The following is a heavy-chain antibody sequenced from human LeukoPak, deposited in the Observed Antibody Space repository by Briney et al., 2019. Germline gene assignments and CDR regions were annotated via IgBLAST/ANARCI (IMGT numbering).Heavy chain of an antibody. CDR1: GFTVSTNY. CDR2: ICSDGST. CDR3: AGAGAAAGPFDY. D-gene: IGHD6-13*01. Sequence: GGSLRLSCAASGFTVSTNYMRWVRQAPGKGLEWVSVICSDGSTYYADSVKGRFIISRDNSKNTLYLQMNSLRAEDTAVYYCAGAGAAAGPFDYWGQGTLVTVSS. J-gene: IGHJ4*02. V-gene: IGHV3-66*01.